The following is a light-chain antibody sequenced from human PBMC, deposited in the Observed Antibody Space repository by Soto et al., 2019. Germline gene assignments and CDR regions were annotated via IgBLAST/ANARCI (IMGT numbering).Light chain of an antibody. CDR3: QQRSNWPQFT. Sequence: EVVLTQSPATLSLSPGDRATLSCRASQSVSAYLAWYQQKPGQAPRLLIYDASNRATGIPARFSGSGSGTVFTHVIAGLEPEDFAVYYCQQRSNWPQFTFGPGTKVDIK. V-gene: IGKV3-11*01. CDR2: DAS. CDR1: QSVSAY. J-gene: IGKJ3*01.